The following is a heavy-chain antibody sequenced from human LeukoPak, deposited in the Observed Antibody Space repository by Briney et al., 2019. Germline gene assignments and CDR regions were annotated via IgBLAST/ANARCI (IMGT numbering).Heavy chain of an antibody. J-gene: IGHJ4*02. CDR2: INPSGGST. D-gene: IGHD5-12*01. CDR1: GYTFSTYY. V-gene: IGHV1-46*01. CDR3: ARDILPSYSGYDRTLPDY. Sequence: ASVKVSCKASGYTFSTYYMRWVRQAPGQGLEWMGIINPSGGSTSYAQKFQGRVTMTRDTSTNTVYMDLSSLRSEDTAVYYCARDILPSYSGYDRTLPDYWGQGSLVTVSS.